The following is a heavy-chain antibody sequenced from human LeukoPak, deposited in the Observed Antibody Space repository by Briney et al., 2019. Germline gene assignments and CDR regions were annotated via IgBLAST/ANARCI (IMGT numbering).Heavy chain of an antibody. CDR1: GFTFSSYW. CDR2: INSDGSST. J-gene: IGHJ4*02. V-gene: IGHV3-74*01. CDR3: ARAFSSSGYKLGADY. D-gene: IGHD3-22*01. Sequence: GGSLRLSCAASGFTFSSYWMHWVRQAPGEGLVWVSRINSDGSSTSYADPVKGRFTISRDNAKNTLYLQMNSLRAEDTALYYCARAFSSSGYKLGADYWGQGTLVTVSS.